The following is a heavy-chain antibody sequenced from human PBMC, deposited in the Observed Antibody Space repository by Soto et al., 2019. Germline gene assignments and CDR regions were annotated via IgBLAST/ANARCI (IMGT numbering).Heavy chain of an antibody. V-gene: IGHV3-23*01. Sequence: GGSLRLSCAASGFTFSSYAMSWVRQAPGKGLEWVSASRGSGGTTYYADSVKGRFTISRDNSKNTLYLQMNSLSAEDTAEYYCAKSPPTPDCSGGSCPYYYYFIDVWGKGTTVTVSS. J-gene: IGHJ6*03. CDR3: AKSPPTPDCSGGSCPYYYYFIDV. CDR2: SRGSGGTT. CDR1: GFTFSSYA. D-gene: IGHD2-15*01.